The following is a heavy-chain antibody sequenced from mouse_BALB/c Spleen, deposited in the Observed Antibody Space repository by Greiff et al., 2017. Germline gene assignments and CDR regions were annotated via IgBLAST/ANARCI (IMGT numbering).Heavy chain of an antibody. J-gene: IGHJ4*01. V-gene: IGHV5-17*02. CDR1: GFTFSSFG. CDR3: AREMDY. Sequence: EVKLEESGGGLVQPGGSRKLSCAASGFTFSSFGMHWVRQAPEKGLEWVAYISSGSSTIYYADTVKGRFTISRDNPKNTLFLQMTSLRSEDTAMYYCAREMDYWGQGTSVTVSS. CDR2: ISSGSSTI.